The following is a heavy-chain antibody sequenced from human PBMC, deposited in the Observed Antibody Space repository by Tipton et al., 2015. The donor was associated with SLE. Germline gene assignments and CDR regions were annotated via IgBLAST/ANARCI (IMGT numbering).Heavy chain of an antibody. J-gene: IGHJ4*02. CDR3: ARSPNDSSPNPHFDY. D-gene: IGHD3-22*01. CDR2: ISSSGSTI. CDR1: GFTFSDYY. V-gene: IGHV3-11*01. Sequence: QVQLVQSGGGLVKPGGSLRPSCAASGFTFSDYYMSWIRQAPGKGLEWVSYISSSGSTIYYADSVKGRFTISRDNAKNSLYLQMNSLRAEDTAVYYCARSPNDSSPNPHFDYWGQGTLVTVSS.